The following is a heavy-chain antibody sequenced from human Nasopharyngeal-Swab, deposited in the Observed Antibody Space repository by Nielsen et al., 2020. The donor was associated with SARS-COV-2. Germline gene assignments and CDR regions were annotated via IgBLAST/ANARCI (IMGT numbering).Heavy chain of an antibody. CDR1: GFTFSSYE. Sequence: GGSLRLSCAASGFTFSSYEMNWVRQAPGKGLEWVSYISSGGSTIYYADSVKGRFTISRDNAKNSLYLQMNSLRAEDTAVYYCASRYCSSTSCRDYYYGMDVWGQGTTVTVSS. CDR2: ISSGGSTI. V-gene: IGHV3-48*03. D-gene: IGHD2-2*01. J-gene: IGHJ6*02. CDR3: ASRYCSSTSCRDYYYGMDV.